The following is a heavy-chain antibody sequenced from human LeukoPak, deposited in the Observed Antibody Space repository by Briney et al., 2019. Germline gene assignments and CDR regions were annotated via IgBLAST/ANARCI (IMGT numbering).Heavy chain of an antibody. J-gene: IGHJ4*02. Sequence: ASVKVSCKASGYTFTSCDINWVRQATGQGLEWMGWMNPNSGNTGYGQSFQGRITMTRDISIGTAYMELSNLTSEDTAIYYCTXGSSGRRDNWXQGTLVTVSA. CDR1: GYTFTSCD. CDR3: TXGSSGRRDN. V-gene: IGHV1-8*01. CDR2: MNPNSGNT. D-gene: IGHD6-19*01.